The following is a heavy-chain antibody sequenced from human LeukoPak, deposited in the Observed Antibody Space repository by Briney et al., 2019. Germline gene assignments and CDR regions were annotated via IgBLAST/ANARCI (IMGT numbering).Heavy chain of an antibody. CDR3: ARCVAVAAWFDP. V-gene: IGHV4-59*08. D-gene: IGHD6-19*01. Sequence: PSETLSLTCTVSGGSISAYYWYWIRQPPRKGLELIGYIYYSGSTKYNPSLKSRVTISVDTSKPQFSLRLSSVTAADPAVYYCARCVAVAAWFDPWGQGTLVTVSS. J-gene: IGHJ5*02. CDR2: IYYSGST. CDR1: GGSISAYY.